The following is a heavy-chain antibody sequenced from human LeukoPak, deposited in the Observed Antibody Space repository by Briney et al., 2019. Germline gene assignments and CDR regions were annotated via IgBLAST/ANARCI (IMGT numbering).Heavy chain of an antibody. V-gene: IGHV3-23*01. D-gene: IGHD1-26*01. CDR2: ISGSGGST. J-gene: IGHJ3*02. Sequence: GGSLRLXCAASGFTFSSYAMSWVRPAPGKGLEWVSAISGSGGSTYYADSVKGRFTISRDNSKNTLYLQMNSLRVEDTAVYYCASQRSVGATYAFDIWGQGTLVTVSS. CDR1: GFTFSSYA. CDR3: ASQRSVGATYAFDI.